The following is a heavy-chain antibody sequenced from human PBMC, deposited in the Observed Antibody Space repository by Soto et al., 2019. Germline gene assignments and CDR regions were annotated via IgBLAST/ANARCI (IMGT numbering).Heavy chain of an antibody. CDR2: IKQDGSEK. CDR3: ARDGGYSYGFPLKLFDY. D-gene: IGHD5-18*01. V-gene: IGHV3-7*01. CDR1: GFTFSSYW. J-gene: IGHJ4*02. Sequence: PGGSLRLSCAASGFTFSSYWMSWVRQAPGKGLEWVANIKQDGSEKYYVDSVKGRFTISRDNAKNPLYLQMNSLRAEDTAVYYCARDGGYSYGFPLKLFDYWGQGTLVTVSS.